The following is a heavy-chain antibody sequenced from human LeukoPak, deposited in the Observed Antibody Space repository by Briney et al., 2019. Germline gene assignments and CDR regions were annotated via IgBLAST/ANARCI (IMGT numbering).Heavy chain of an antibody. D-gene: IGHD1-7*01. Sequence: PSETLSLTCAVYGGSFSGYYWSWIRQPPGKGLEWIGEINHSGSTNYNPSLKSRVTITVDTSKNQFSLKLSSVTAADTAVYYCARDNWNYGSSMDVWGQGTTVTVSS. V-gene: IGHV4-34*01. CDR2: INHSGST. J-gene: IGHJ6*02. CDR3: ARDNWNYGSSMDV. CDR1: GGSFSGYY.